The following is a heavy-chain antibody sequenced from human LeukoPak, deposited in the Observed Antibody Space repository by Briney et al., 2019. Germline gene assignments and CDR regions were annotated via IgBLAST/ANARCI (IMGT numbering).Heavy chain of an antibody. CDR1: GYTFNSCY. CDR2: INPSGGSA. D-gene: IGHD4-17*01. Sequence: ASVKVSCKASGYTFNSCYMHWVRQAPGHGLEWMGIINPSGGSATYAQKFQGRVTMTRDTSTSTVYMELSSLTSDDTAVYYCARDLSLVTTVTTAAGYWGQGTLVTVSS. CDR3: ARDLSLVTTVTTAAGY. J-gene: IGHJ4*02. V-gene: IGHV1-46*02.